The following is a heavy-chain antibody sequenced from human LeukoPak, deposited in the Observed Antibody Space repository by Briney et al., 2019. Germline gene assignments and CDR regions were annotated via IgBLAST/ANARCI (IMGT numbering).Heavy chain of an antibody. J-gene: IGHJ4*02. CDR3: ARVAGHCSSTSCENDY. CDR1: GFTFSSYA. V-gene: IGHV3-64*01. Sequence: GGSLRLSCAASGFTFSSYAMHWVRQAPGKGLEYVSAISSNGGSTYYANSVKGRFTISRDNSKNTLYLQMGSLRAKDMAVYYCARVAGHCSSTSCENDYWGQGTLVTVSS. D-gene: IGHD2-2*01. CDR2: ISSNGGST.